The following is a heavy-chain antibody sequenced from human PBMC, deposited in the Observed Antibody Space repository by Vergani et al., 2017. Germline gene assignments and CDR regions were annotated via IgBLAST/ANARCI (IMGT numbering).Heavy chain of an antibody. Sequence: QVQLQQWGGGLLKPSETLSLTCVVTGGSFTSYHWTWIRQSPGEGLEWVSDIDHTGRPDFNPSLKRRLTMSVDKSRNQFSLTLNSVTATDTAIYFCARVNTETNGHLYYFYYMDVWGQGTAVTVS. V-gene: IGHV4-34*01. CDR3: ARVNTETNGHLYYFYYMDV. J-gene: IGHJ6*03. CDR1: GGSFTSYH. CDR2: IDHTGRP. D-gene: IGHD4-11*01.